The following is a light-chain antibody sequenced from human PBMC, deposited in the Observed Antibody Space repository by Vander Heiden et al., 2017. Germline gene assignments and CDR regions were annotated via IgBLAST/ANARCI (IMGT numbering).Light chain of an antibody. V-gene: IGKV1-9*01. CDR3: QQSNSFPIYS. CDR1: QDVSRY. Sequence: DMRWTQSPFFLSASVGDRVTITCRASQDVSRYLAWYQQKPGKAPKLLIYSASTLQSGVPSRFSGSGSGTEFTLTISSLQPEDFATYYCQQSNSFPIYSFGPGSRVDFK. J-gene: IGKJ3*01. CDR2: SAS.